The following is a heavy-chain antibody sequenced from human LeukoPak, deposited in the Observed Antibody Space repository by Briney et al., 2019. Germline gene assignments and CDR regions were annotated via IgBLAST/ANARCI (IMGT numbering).Heavy chain of an antibody. J-gene: IGHJ5*02. Sequence: PSETLSLTCAVSGGSISSSNWWSWVRQPPGKGLEWIGEIYHSGSTNYNPSLKSRVTISVDKSKNRFSLKLSSVTAADTAVYYCARVSRYYDFWSSYSGHNWFDPWGQGTLVTVSS. D-gene: IGHD3-3*01. CDR1: GGSISSSNW. CDR3: ARVSRYYDFWSSYSGHNWFDP. V-gene: IGHV4-4*02. CDR2: IYHSGST.